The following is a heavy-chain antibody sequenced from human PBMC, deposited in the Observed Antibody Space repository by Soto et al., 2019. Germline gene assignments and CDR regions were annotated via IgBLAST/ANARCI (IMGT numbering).Heavy chain of an antibody. CDR1: GYTNTSYG. Sequence: ASVKVSCKASGYTNTSYGISWVRQEHGQGLEWMGWISAYNGNTNYAQKLQGRVTMTTDTSTSTAYMELRSLRSDDTAVYYCARVGYCSGGSCYILYYYGMDVWGQGTTVTVS. J-gene: IGHJ6*02. CDR2: ISAYNGNT. V-gene: IGHV1-18*01. CDR3: ARVGYCSGGSCYILYYYGMDV. D-gene: IGHD2-15*01.